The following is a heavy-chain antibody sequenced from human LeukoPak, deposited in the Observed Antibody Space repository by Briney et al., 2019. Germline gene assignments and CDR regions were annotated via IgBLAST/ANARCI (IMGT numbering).Heavy chain of an antibody. CDR2: IYSGGST. Sequence: GGSLRLSCAASGFTVSSNYMSWVRQAPGKGLEWVSVIYSGGSTYYADSVKGRFTISRDNAKNSLYLQMNSPRAEDTAVYYCARSGVSYYYDSSGYFDYWGQGTLVTVSS. CDR3: ARSGVSYYYDSSGYFDY. CDR1: GFTVSSNY. J-gene: IGHJ4*02. D-gene: IGHD3-22*01. V-gene: IGHV3-66*01.